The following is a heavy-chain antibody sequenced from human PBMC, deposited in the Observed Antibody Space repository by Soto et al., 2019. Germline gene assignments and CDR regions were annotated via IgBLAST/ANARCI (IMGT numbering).Heavy chain of an antibody. V-gene: IGHV4-31*03. CDR1: GGSISSGGYH. CDR3: ARGVQH. J-gene: IGHJ1*01. CDR2: IYYSGST. Sequence: QVQLQESGPGLVKPSQTLSLTCTVSGGSISSGGYHWSWIRQHPGKGLEWIGYIYYSGSTYYNPPLKSXXTISVATSKNQFSLKLSSVTAADTAVYYCARGVQHWGQGTLVTVSS.